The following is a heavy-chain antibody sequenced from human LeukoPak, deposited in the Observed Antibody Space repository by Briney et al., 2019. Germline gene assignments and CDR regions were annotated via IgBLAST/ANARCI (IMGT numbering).Heavy chain of an antibody. CDR2: ITSSSSYI. CDR1: GSTFSSYT. J-gene: IGHJ4*02. D-gene: IGHD3-22*01. Sequence: GGSLRLSCAASGSTFSSYTMNWVRQAPGKGLEWVSSITSSSSYIYYADSVMGRFTISRDNANNSLYLQMNSLRAEDTAVYYCARHVVAVGFDYWGQGTLVTVSS. CDR3: ARHVVAVGFDY. V-gene: IGHV3-21*01.